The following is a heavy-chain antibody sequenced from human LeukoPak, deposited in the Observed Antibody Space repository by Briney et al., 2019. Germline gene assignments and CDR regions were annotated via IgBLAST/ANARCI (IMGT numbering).Heavy chain of an antibody. J-gene: IGHJ4*02. D-gene: IGHD4-11*01. CDR2: ISSSSSYI. CDR3: ARYDYSNLYYFDY. CDR1: GFTFSNAW. V-gene: IGHV3-21*01. Sequence: NPGGSLRLSCAAPGFTFSNAWMSWVRQAPGKGLEWVSSISSSSSYIYYADSVKGRFTISRDNAKNSLYLQMNSLRAEDTAVYYCARYDYSNLYYFDYWGQGTLVTVSS.